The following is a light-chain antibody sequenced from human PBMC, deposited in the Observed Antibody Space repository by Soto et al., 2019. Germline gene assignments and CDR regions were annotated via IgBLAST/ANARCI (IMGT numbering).Light chain of an antibody. J-gene: IGLJ1*01. Sequence: QSALTQPASVPGSPGQSITISCTGTSNDVGGHDYVSWYQQHPGKAPKLVIYDVLSRPSGVSDRFSGSKSGHTASLTISGLRPEDEADYYCASYTSSSTLVFGTGTKLTVL. V-gene: IGLV2-14*03. CDR3: ASYTSSSTLV. CDR2: DVL. CDR1: SNDVGGHDY.